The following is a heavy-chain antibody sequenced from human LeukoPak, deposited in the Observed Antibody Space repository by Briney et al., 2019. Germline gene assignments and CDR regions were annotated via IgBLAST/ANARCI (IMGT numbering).Heavy chain of an antibody. CDR1: GYIYEDYD. CDR2: INWNGGST. V-gene: IGHV3-20*04. CDR3: ARDDSDRRDASDI. D-gene: IGHD3-22*01. Sequence: GGSLRLSCAASGYIYEDYDMSWVRQALGKGLEWVSGINWNGGSTGCADSVKGRFTISRDNAKNSLYLQMNSLRAEDTALYYCARDDSDRRDASDIWGQGTMVTVSS. J-gene: IGHJ3*02.